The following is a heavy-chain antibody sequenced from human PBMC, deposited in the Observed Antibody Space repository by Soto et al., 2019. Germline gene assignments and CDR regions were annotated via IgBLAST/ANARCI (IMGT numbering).Heavy chain of an antibody. Sequence: GESLKISCAASGFMFSAYAMLWVRQAPGKGLEWVAAISYDGTNKYYADSIKGRFTISRDNSANTLFLQVNSLRREDTAMYYCARHPSPYTSGWYGIDFWGHGTLVTVSS. CDR3: ARHPSPYTSGWYGIDF. D-gene: IGHD6-19*01. V-gene: IGHV3-30*04. J-gene: IGHJ4*01. CDR2: ISYDGTNK. CDR1: GFMFSAYA.